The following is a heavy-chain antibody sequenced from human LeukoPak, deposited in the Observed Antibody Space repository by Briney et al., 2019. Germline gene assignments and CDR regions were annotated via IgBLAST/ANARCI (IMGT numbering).Heavy chain of an antibody. D-gene: IGHD1-1*01. CDR1: GFTFSSYT. J-gene: IGHJ4*02. CDR3: ARALTTLTYEGY. Sequence: GGSLRLSCAASGFTFSSYTMHWIRQAPGKGLEWVSSISGSNSYIFYADSVKGRFTVSRDNAKDSLYLQMNSLRAEDTAVYYCARALTTLTYEGYWGQGALVTVSS. V-gene: IGHV3-21*01. CDR2: ISGSNSYI.